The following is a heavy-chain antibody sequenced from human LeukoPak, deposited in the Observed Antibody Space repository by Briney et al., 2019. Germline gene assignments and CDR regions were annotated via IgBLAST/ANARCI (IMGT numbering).Heavy chain of an antibody. Sequence: ASVKVSCKASGYTFTGYYMHWVRQAPGQGLEWMGWINPNSGGTNYAQKFQGRVTMTRDTSISTAYMELSRLRSDDTAVYYCARYRGTRHQRYWSWFDPWGQGTLVNVSS. CDR3: ARYRGTRHQRYWSWFDP. D-gene: IGHD3-9*01. CDR2: INPNSGGT. J-gene: IGHJ5*02. CDR1: GYTFTGYY. V-gene: IGHV1-2*02.